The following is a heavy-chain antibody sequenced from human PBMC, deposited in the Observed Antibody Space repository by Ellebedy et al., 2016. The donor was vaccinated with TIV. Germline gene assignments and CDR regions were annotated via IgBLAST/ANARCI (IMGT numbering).Heavy chain of an antibody. CDR3: ARGKGAGYDVGGAFDI. CDR1: GFTFSSYS. Sequence: GGSLRLSXAASGFTFSSYSMNWVRQAPGKGLEWVSSISSSSSYIYYADSVKGRFTISRDNAKNSLYLQMNSLRAEDTAVYYCARGKGAGYDVGGAFDIWGQGTMVTVSS. V-gene: IGHV3-21*01. D-gene: IGHD5-12*01. J-gene: IGHJ3*02. CDR2: ISSSSSYI.